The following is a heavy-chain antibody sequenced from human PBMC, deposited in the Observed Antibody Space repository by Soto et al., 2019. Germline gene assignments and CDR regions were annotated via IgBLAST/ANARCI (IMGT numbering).Heavy chain of an antibody. CDR1: GYSLASYW. J-gene: IGHJ6*02. Sequence: ESRRNSSKASGYSLASYWIFLAREMPGKGLEWMGIIYPGDSDTRYSPSFQGQVTISADKSISTAYLQWSSLKASDTAMYYCAAYSGSFYYGMDVWGQGTTVTGSS. CDR2: IYPGDSDT. CDR3: AAYSGSFYYGMDV. D-gene: IGHD1-26*01. V-gene: IGHV5-51*01.